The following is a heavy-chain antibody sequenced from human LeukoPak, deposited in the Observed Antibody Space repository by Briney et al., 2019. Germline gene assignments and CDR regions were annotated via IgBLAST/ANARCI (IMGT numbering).Heavy chain of an antibody. CDR1: GGTFSSYA. D-gene: IGHD3-10*01. CDR3: ARAPPPGVDY. V-gene: IGHV1-69*04. J-gene: IGHJ4*02. Sequence: SVKVSCKASGGTFSSYAISWVRQAPGQGLEWMGRIIPILGIANYAQKFQGRVTITADKSTSTAYMELSSLRSEDTAVCYCARAPPPGVDYWGQGTLVTVSS. CDR2: IIPILGIA.